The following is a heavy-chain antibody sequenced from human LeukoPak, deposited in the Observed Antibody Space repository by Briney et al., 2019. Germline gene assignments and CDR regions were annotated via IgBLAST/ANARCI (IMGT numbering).Heavy chain of an antibody. V-gene: IGHV1-18*01. CDR2: ISAYNGKT. J-gene: IGHJ4*02. D-gene: IGHD3-16*02. Sequence: GASVKVSCKASGYTFTSYGISWVRQAPGQGLEWMGWISAYNGKTNYAQKLQGRVTMTTDTSTSTAYMELRSLRSDDTAVYYCAREAPYMITFGGVIGPYFDYWGQGTLVTVSS. CDR1: GYTFTSYG. CDR3: AREAPYMITFGGVIGPYFDY.